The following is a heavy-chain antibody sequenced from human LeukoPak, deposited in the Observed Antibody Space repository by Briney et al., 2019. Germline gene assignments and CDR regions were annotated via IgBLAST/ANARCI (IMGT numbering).Heavy chain of an antibody. D-gene: IGHD6-13*01. CDR3: ARARSSWYGSGITVAGAFDY. J-gene: IGHJ4*02. Sequence: GGSLRLSCAASGFTFSSYAMHWVRHAPGKGLGWVAVTSYDESNKYHADSVRGRFTISRDNSKNTLYLQMNSLRGEDTAVYYCARARSSWYGSGITVAGAFDYWGQGTLVTVSS. CDR2: TSYDESNK. CDR1: GFTFSSYA. V-gene: IGHV3-30*04.